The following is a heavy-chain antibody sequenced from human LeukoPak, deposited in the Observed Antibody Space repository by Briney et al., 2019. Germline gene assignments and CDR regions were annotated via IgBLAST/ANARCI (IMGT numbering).Heavy chain of an antibody. CDR2: ISSSSSTI. V-gene: IGHV3-48*01. CDR3: ARIGRYYYYGMDV. D-gene: IGHD2-15*01. CDR1: GLTFSSYS. J-gene: IGHJ6*02. Sequence: GGSLRLSCAASGLTFSSYSMNWVRQAPGKGLEWVSYISSSSSTIYYADSVKGRFTISRDNAKNSLYLQMNSLRAEDTAVYYCARIGRYYYYGMDVWGQGTTVTVSS.